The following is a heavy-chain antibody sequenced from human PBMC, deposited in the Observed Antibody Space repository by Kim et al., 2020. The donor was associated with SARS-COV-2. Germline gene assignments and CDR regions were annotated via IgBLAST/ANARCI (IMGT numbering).Heavy chain of an antibody. Sequence: ASVKVSCKASGYTFTSYAMNWVRQAPGQGLEWMGWINTNTGNPTYAQGFTGRFVFSLYTSVSTAYLQISSLKAEDTAVYYCARGPNPLPAYYDFWSGYSVALGGYFDLWGRGTLVTVSS. CDR1: GYTFTSYA. CDR2: INTNTGNP. J-gene: IGHJ2*01. D-gene: IGHD3-3*01. V-gene: IGHV7-4-1*02. CDR3: ARGPNPLPAYYDFWSGYSVALGGYFDL.